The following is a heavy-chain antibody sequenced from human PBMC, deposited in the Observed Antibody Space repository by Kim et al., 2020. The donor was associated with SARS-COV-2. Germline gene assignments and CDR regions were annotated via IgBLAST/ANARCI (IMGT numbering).Heavy chain of an antibody. V-gene: IGHV3-33*01. CDR2: IWYDGSNK. CDR3: ARDRRVGATTPSNYYYGMDV. Sequence: GGSLRLSCAASGFTFSSYGMHWVRQAPGKGLEWVAVIWYDGSNKYYADSVKGRFTISRDNSKNTLYLQMNSLRAEDTAVYYCARDRRVGATTPSNYYYGMDVWGQGTTVTVSS. J-gene: IGHJ6*02. CDR1: GFTFSSYG. D-gene: IGHD1-26*01.